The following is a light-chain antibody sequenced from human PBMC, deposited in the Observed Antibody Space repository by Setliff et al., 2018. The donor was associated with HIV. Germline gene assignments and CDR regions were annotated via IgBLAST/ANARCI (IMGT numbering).Light chain of an antibody. Sequence: QSVLTQSASVSGSPGQSITISCTGTGSDVGRYNYVSWYQHHPGKAPKLMIYEVSNRPSGVSNRFSGSKSGNTASLTISGLQADDEADYYCSSYTSITTVVFGGGAKSPS. J-gene: IGLJ2*01. CDR1: GSDVGRYNY. V-gene: IGLV2-14*01. CDR3: SSYTSITTVV. CDR2: EVS.